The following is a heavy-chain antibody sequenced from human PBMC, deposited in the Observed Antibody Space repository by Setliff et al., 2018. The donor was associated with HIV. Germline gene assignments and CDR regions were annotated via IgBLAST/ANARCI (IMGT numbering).Heavy chain of an antibody. D-gene: IGHD2-21*01. V-gene: IGHV4-61*09. CDR2: VYTSGST. CDR3: ARVGLAYSGDMDV. Sequence: SETLSLTCTVSGDSISSGSYYWSWIRQPAGKGLEWIGHVYTSGSTDYNPSLNSRLTISMDTSRNQFSLRLNSVTAADTAVYFCARVGLAYSGDMDVWGKGTTVTVSS. J-gene: IGHJ6*03. CDR1: GDSISSGSYY.